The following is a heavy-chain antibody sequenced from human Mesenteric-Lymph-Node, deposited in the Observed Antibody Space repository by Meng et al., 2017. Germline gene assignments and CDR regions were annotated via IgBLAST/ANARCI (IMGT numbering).Heavy chain of an antibody. J-gene: IGHJ3*02. V-gene: IGHV3-74*01. D-gene: IGHD3-22*01. Sequence: GGSLRLSCAASGFTFSGYWMHWVRQPPGKGLVWVSRINSDGRSTSYADSVKGRFAISRDNAKNTLFLHISSLRDEDTAVYYCARDLYYYDSSGETGAFDIWGQGTMVTVSS. CDR2: INSDGRST. CDR3: ARDLYYYDSSGETGAFDI. CDR1: GFTFSGYW.